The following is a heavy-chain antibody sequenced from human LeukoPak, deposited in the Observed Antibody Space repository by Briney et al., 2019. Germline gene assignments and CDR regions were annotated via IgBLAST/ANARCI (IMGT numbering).Heavy chain of an antibody. Sequence: SGGTLRLSCAASGFTFSSYGMSWVRQAPGKGLEWVSAISGSGGSTYYADSVKGRFTISRDNSKNTLYLQMNSLRAEDTAVYYCAKILAGSSGWYPFWGQGTLVTVSS. V-gene: IGHV3-23*01. D-gene: IGHD6-19*01. CDR3: AKILAGSSGWYPF. CDR2: ISGSGGST. CDR1: GFTFSSYG. J-gene: IGHJ4*02.